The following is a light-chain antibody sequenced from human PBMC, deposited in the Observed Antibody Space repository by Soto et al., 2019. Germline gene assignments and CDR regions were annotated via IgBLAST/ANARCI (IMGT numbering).Light chain of an antibody. CDR1: SSDVGGYNY. CDR2: DVS. J-gene: IGLJ2*01. Sequence: QSALTQPASVSGSPGQSITISCTGTSSDVGGYNYVSWYQQHPGKAPKLMIYDVSNRPSGVSNRFSGSKSGNTASLTISGLQAEEEDDYYCSSYTSSSKVFGGGTKLTVL. V-gene: IGLV2-14*01. CDR3: SSYTSSSKV.